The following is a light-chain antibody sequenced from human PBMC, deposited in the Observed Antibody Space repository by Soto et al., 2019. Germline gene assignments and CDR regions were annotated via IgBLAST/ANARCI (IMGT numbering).Light chain of an antibody. Sequence: QSVLTQPASVSGSPGQSITISCTGSSSNIGTNYVHWYQQLPGTAPKLLIYLNDQRPPGVPDRFSGSKSGTSASLAISGLRSEDEADYFCAAWDGSLDGRFVFGTGTKVTVL. CDR1: SSNIGTNY. CDR2: LND. J-gene: IGLJ1*01. V-gene: IGLV1-47*02. CDR3: AAWDGSLDGRFV.